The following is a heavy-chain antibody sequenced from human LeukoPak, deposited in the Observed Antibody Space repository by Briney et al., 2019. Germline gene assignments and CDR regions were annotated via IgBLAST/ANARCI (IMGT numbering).Heavy chain of an antibody. CDR3: AKGGSSGYSVLGY. Sequence: GGSLRLSRAASGFTFSNYAMSWVRQAPGKGLEWVSAIGGSGDRTYYADSVKGRFTISRDNSKNTLYLQMNSLRAEDTAVYYCAKGGSSGYSVLGYWGQGTLVTVSS. CDR1: GFTFSNYA. J-gene: IGHJ4*02. CDR2: IGGSGDRT. V-gene: IGHV3-23*01. D-gene: IGHD3-22*01.